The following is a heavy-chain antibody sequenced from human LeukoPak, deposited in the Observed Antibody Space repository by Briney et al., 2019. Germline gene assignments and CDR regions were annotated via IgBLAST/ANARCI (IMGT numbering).Heavy chain of an antibody. V-gene: IGHV1-2*02. CDR3: ARARVEWELLLDY. J-gene: IGHJ4*02. D-gene: IGHD1-26*01. Sequence: ASVKVSCKASGYTFTGYYMHWGRQAPGQGVEWMRWINPNSGGTNYAQKFQGRVTMPRNTSISTAYMELSRLRSDDTAVYYCARARVEWELLLDYWGQGTLVTVSS. CDR1: GYTFTGYY. CDR2: INPNSGGT.